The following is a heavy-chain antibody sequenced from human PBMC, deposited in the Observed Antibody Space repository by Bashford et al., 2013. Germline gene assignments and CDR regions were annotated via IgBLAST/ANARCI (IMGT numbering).Heavy chain of an antibody. CDR1: GGSFSDHY. CDR2: INRFGST. CDR3: ARRGLLPASNDYYYYAMDV. J-gene: IGHJ6*02. V-gene: IGHV4-34*01. D-gene: IGHD3-10*01. Sequence: SETLSLTCSVYGGSFSDHYWCWVRQSPGKGLEWIGEINRFGSTNYKSSLKSRVTLSVDTSKNQFSLKLSSVTAADTAVYYCARRGLLPASNDYYYYAMDVWGQGATVTVSS.